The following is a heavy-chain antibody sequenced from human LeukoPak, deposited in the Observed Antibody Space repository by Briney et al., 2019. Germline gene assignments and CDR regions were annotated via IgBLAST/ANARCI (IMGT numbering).Heavy chain of an antibody. CDR3: ASAGNPHYFDF. Sequence: SETLSLTCTVSGVSISSHYWSWIRRSPGKRLEWIGNIYYTGSTNYNPSLQSRVAIPIDTSKNQFSLTLNSVTAADAAVYYCASAGNPHYFDFWGQGPLVTVSS. J-gene: IGHJ4*02. CDR1: GVSISSHY. V-gene: IGHV4-59*11. CDR2: IYYTGST.